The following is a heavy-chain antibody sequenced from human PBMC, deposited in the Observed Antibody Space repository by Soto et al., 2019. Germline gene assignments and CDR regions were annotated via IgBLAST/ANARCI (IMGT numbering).Heavy chain of an antibody. CDR1: GDSISNYY. Sequence: SETLSLTCPVSGDSISNYYWSWIRQPPGKGLEWIGHSYYGGSTNYNPSLKSRVTISVDTSKNQFSLKLSSVTAADTAVYYCARELGYCSGGSCSEVRFDPWGQGTLVTVSS. J-gene: IGHJ5*02. V-gene: IGHV4-59*01. CDR3: ARELGYCSGGSCSEVRFDP. D-gene: IGHD2-15*01. CDR2: SYYGGST.